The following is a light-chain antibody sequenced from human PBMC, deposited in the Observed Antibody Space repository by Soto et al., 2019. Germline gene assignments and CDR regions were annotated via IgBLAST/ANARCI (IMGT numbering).Light chain of an antibody. CDR3: QQYGSSPIT. Sequence: ESVLTQAPGTLSGSPGERATLSCRASQSISSSYLAWYQQKPGQAPRLLIYGASSRATDIPDRFSGSGSGTDFTLTISRLEPEDFAVYYCQQYGSSPITFGQGTRLEIK. CDR2: GAS. V-gene: IGKV3-20*01. CDR1: QSISSSY. J-gene: IGKJ5*01.